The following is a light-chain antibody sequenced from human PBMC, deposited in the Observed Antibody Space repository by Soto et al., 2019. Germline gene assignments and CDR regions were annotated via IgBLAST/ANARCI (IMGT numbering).Light chain of an antibody. V-gene: IGKV3-15*01. CDR2: GAS. J-gene: IGKJ1*01. CDR1: QSVRTK. CDR3: QQYNSWPQIT. Sequence: EIEMTQSPATLSVSPGEGATLSCRASQSVRTKLAWYQQKAGQAPRLLIYGASTRATGIPDRFSGSGSGTQYTLTISSLQSEDFAVYYCQQYNSWPQITFGQGTKVDIK.